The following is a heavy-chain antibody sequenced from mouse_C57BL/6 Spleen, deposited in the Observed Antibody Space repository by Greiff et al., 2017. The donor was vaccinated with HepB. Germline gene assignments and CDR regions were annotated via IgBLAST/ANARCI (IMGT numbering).Heavy chain of an antibody. Sequence: DVHLVESGGGLVKPGGSLKLSCAASGFTFSSYAMSWVRQTPEKRLEWVATISDGGSYTYYPDNVKGRFTISRDNAKNNLYLQMSHLKSEDTAMYYWARDYGSSLDYWGQGTTLTVSS. CDR3: ARDYGSSLDY. V-gene: IGHV5-4*01. D-gene: IGHD1-1*01. J-gene: IGHJ2*01. CDR2: ISDGGSYT. CDR1: GFTFSSYA.